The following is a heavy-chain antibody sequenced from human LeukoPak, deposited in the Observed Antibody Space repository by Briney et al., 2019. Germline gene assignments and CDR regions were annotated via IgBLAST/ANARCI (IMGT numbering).Heavy chain of an antibody. J-gene: IGHJ4*02. Sequence: SETLSLTCTVSGGSISSGGYYWSWIRQHPGKGLEWIWYIYYSGSTYYNPSLKSRVTISVDTSKNQFSLKLSSVTAADTAVYYCARAGIYDSSGYSYRFFDYWGQGTLVTVSS. V-gene: IGHV4-31*03. CDR1: GGSISSGGYY. CDR2: IYYSGST. D-gene: IGHD3-22*01. CDR3: ARAGIYDSSGYSYRFFDY.